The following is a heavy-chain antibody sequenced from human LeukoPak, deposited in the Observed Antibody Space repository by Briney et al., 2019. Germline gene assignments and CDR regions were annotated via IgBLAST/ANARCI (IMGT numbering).Heavy chain of an antibody. CDR2: ISSSGSTI. J-gene: IGHJ2*01. CDR1: GFTFSDYY. D-gene: IGHD3-16*01. CDR3: ARGPDYYEKYFGL. V-gene: IGHV3-11*04. Sequence: KSGGSLRLSCAASGFTFSDYYMSWIRQAPGKGLEWVSYISSSGSTIYYADSVKGRFTISRDNSKHTLYLQMNSLRAEDTAVYYCARGPDYYEKYFGLWGRGTLVTVSS.